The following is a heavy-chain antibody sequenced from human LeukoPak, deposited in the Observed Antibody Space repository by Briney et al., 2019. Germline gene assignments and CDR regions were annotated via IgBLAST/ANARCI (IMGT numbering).Heavy chain of an antibody. V-gene: IGHV3-7*01. CDR3: ARDVAYRDYDY. J-gene: IGHJ4*02. CDR2: IKQDGSEK. D-gene: IGHD4-17*01. CDR1: GFTFSSYW. Sequence: GGSLRLSCAASGFTFSSYWMSWVRQAPGKGVEWVANIKQDGSEKYYVDSVKGRFTISRDNAKNSLYLQMNSLRAEDTAVYYCARDVAYRDYDYWGQGTLVTVSS.